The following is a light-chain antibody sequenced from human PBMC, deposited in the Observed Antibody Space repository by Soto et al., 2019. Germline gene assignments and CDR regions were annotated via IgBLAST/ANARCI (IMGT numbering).Light chain of an antibody. J-gene: IGKJ2*01. V-gene: IGKV3-20*01. Sequence: EIVLTQSPGTLSLSPGERATVSCRASQSVSSNYLAWYQQKPGQAPRLLIYGASSRATGIPDRFSGSGSGTDFTLSINRLEPEDFAVYYCQRYGSSPPYTFGQGTKLEIK. CDR2: GAS. CDR3: QRYGSSPPYT. CDR1: QSVSSNY.